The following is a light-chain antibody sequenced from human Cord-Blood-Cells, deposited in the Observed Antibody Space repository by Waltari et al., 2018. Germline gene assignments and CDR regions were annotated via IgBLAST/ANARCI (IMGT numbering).Light chain of an antibody. CDR3: CSYAGSYTWV. Sequence: QSALTQPRSVSGSPGPAVTLSCTGTSSDVGGYNYVSWYQQHPGKAPKLMISDVSKRPSGVPDRLSGSKSGNTASLTISGLQAEDEADYYCCSYAGSYTWVFGGGTKLTVL. V-gene: IGLV2-11*01. J-gene: IGLJ3*02. CDR1: SSDVGGYNY. CDR2: DVS.